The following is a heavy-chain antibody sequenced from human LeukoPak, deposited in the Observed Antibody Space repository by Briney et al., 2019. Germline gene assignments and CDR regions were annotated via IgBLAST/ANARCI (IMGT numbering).Heavy chain of an antibody. D-gene: IGHD6-6*01. CDR3: ARGDRSSGFDY. V-gene: IGHV1-2*06. J-gene: IGHJ4*02. Sequence: ASVKVSCKASGYTFTGYYMHWVRQAPGQGLEWMGQINPNSGDTNYAQKFQGRVTMTRDTSISTAYMELSRLRSDDTAVYYCARGDRSSGFDYWGQGTLVTVSS. CDR1: GYTFTGYY. CDR2: INPNSGDT.